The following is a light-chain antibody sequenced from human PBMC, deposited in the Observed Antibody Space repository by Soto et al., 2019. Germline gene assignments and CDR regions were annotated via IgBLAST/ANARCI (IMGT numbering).Light chain of an antibody. CDR3: GPYTTTYVRI. CDR1: SSDVGRYNY. Sequence: QSALTQPGSVSGSPGQSITISCTGTSSDVGRYNYVSWYQQHPGRAPKLIIYEVTNRPSGVSDRFSGSKSGNVASLTISGLQAADEAEYYCGPYTTTYVRIFGSGTKVTVL. J-gene: IGLJ1*01. CDR2: EVT. V-gene: IGLV2-14*01.